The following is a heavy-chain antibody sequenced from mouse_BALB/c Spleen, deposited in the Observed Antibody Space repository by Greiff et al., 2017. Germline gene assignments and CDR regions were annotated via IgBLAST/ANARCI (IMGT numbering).Heavy chain of an antibody. CDR2: IDPANGNT. V-gene: IGHV14-3*02. CDR1: GFNIKDTY. J-gene: IGHJ3*01. D-gene: IGHD1-1*01. Sequence: VHVKQSGAELVKPGASVKLSCTASGFNIKDTYMHWVKQRPEQGLEWIGRIDPANGNTKYDPKFQGKATITADTSSNTAYLQLSSLTSEDTAVYYCARGSSFFAYWGQGTLVTVSA. CDR3: ARGSSFFAY.